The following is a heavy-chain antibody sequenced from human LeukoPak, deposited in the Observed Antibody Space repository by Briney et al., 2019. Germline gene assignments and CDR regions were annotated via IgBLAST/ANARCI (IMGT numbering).Heavy chain of an antibody. CDR2: INHSGST. CDR1: GGSFSGYY. D-gene: IGHD3-22*01. V-gene: IGHV4-34*01. CDR3: ARRGYYDSSGYYNTAAFDI. J-gene: IGHJ3*02. Sequence: SETLSLTCAVYGGSFSGYYWSWIRQPPGKGLEWIGEINHSGSTNYNPSLKSRVTISVDTSKNQFSLKLSSVTAADTAVYYCARRGYYDSSGYYNTAAFDIWGQGTMVTVSS.